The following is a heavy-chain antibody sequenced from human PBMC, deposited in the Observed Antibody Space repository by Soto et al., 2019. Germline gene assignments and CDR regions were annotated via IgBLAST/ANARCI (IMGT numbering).Heavy chain of an antibody. CDR3: ASRVGWFGEQHNWFDP. D-gene: IGHD3-10*01. Sequence: SETLSLTCAVSGGSISSSNWWSWVRQPPGKGLEWIGEIYHSGSTNYNPSLKSRVTISVDKSKNQFSLKLSSVTAADTAVYYCASRVGWFGEQHNWFDPPGQGTLVPVSS. CDR1: GGSISSSNW. V-gene: IGHV4-4*02. CDR2: IYHSGST. J-gene: IGHJ5*02.